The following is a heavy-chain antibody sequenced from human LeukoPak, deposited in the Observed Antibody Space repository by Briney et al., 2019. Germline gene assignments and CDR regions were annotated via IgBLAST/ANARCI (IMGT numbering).Heavy chain of an antibody. D-gene: IGHD7-27*01. Sequence: TGGSLRLSCAASGFSFSSWSMSWVRQAPGKRLEWVANMKEDGSEIYYVDSVQGRFTISRDNAKSSVYLQMNSLRGEDTAVYYCARENWGRFDYWGQGTLVTVSS. CDR2: MKEDGSEI. CDR1: GFSFSSWS. CDR3: ARENWGRFDY. V-gene: IGHV3-7*01. J-gene: IGHJ4*02.